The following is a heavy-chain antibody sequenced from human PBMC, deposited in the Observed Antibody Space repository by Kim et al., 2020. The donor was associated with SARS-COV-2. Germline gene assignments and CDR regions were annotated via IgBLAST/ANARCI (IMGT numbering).Heavy chain of an antibody. J-gene: IGHJ5*02. CDR1: GYTFTIYG. CDR3: PRGAKYYDFWSGPTDNWFDP. D-gene: IGHD3-3*01. CDR2: ISAYNGNT. V-gene: IGHV1-18*01. Sequence: ASVKVSCKASGYTFTIYGISWVRQAPGQGLEWMGWISAYNGNTNYAQKLQGRVTMTTDTSTSTAYMELRRLRSDDTAVYYCPRGAKYYDFWSGPTDNWFDPWGQGTLVTVSS.